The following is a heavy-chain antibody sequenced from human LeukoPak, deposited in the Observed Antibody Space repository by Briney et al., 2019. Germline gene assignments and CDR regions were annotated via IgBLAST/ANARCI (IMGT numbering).Heavy chain of an antibody. J-gene: IGHJ4*02. D-gene: IGHD6-19*01. CDR2: VDYSGST. Sequence: SETLSLTCNVSGGSISSYYWTWIRQPPGKGLEWIGYVDYSGSTNYNPPLKSRVTILVDTSKNQFSLKLTSVTAADTAMYYCARRGGSGRAFDYWGQGILVTVSS. CDR1: GGSISSYY. CDR3: ARRGGSGRAFDY. V-gene: IGHV4-59*08.